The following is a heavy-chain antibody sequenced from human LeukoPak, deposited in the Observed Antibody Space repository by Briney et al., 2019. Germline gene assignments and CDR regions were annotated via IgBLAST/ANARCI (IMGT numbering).Heavy chain of an antibody. J-gene: IGHJ4*02. D-gene: IGHD3-3*01. V-gene: IGHV4-59*08. CDR3: ARVDFWSGCFDY. CDR2: IYYSGST. CDR1: GGFINDYY. Sequence: SETLSLTCTVSGGFINDYYWNWIRQPPGKGLEWIGYIYYSGSTNYNPSLKSRVTISVDTSKNQFSLKLSSVTAADTAVYYCARVDFWSGCFDYWGQGTLVTVSS.